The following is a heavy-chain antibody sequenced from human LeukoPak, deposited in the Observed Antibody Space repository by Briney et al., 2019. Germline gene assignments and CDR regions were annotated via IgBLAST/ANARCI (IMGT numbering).Heavy chain of an antibody. D-gene: IGHD3-16*01. Sequence: GGSLRLSCAASGFTFSDYYMSWIRQAPGKGLEWVPYISSSGSTIYYADSVKGRFTISRDNAKNSLYLQMNSLRAEDTAVYYCAIRREGNMAWGDGMDVWGQGTTVTVSS. CDR3: AIRREGNMAWGDGMDV. V-gene: IGHV3-11*01. J-gene: IGHJ6*02. CDR1: GFTFSDYY. CDR2: ISSSGSTI.